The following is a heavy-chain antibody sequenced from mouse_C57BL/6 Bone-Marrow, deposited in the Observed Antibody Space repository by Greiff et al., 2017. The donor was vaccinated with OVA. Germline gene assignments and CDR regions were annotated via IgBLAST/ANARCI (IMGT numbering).Heavy chain of an antibody. J-gene: IGHJ3*01. CDR2: ISGGGGNT. D-gene: IGHD4-1*01. CDR3: ARLLNWAWFAY. Sequence: EVKLVESGGGLVKPGGSLKLSCAASGFTFSSYTMSWVRQTPEKRLEWVATISGGGGNTYYPDSVKGRFTISRDNAKNTLYLHMSSLRSEDAAFYSCARLLNWAWFAYWGQGTLVTVSA. V-gene: IGHV5-9*01. CDR1: GFTFSSYT.